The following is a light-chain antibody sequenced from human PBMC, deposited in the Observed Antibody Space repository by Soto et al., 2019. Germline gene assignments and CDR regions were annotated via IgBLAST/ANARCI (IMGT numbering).Light chain of an antibody. CDR3: QQYVDSPET. CDR1: QTINNY. J-gene: IGKJ4*01. CDR2: DSS. Sequence: EIVLTQSPGTLSLSPGERATLSCRASQTINNYVAWYQQKPGQAPRVLIYDSSIRATGVPDRFSGSGSGTDFTLTISRLEPEDFAVYYCQQYVDSPETFGGGTKVESK. V-gene: IGKV3-20*01.